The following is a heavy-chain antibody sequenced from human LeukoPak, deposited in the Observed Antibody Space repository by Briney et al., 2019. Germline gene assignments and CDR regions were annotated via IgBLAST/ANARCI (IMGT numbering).Heavy chain of an antibody. J-gene: IGHJ5*02. D-gene: IGHD2-2*01. Sequence: ASVKVSRKASGYTFTYYDMHWVRQAPGQGLEWMGWINPNSGGTNYAQKFQGRVTMTRYTSISTAYMELSRLRSDDTAVYYCARGGWSLGYCSSSSCLDWFDPWGQGSLVTVSS. CDR3: ARGGWSLGYCSSSSCLDWFDP. CDR1: GYTFTYYD. CDR2: INPNSGGT. V-gene: IGHV1-2*02.